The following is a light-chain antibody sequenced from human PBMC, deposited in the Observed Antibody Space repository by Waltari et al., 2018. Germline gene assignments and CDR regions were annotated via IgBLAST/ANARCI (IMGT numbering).Light chain of an antibody. CDR2: GVS. Sequence: IQMTQSPSSLSASVGDRVTITCPASQDISNSLDWYQQKPGKAPKHLLYGVSNLETGVPSRFSGSGIGTDFTFTISSLQPEDIATYYCQQYDETPLTFGGGTKVEIK. CDR3: QQYDETPLT. J-gene: IGKJ4*02. CDR1: QDISNS. V-gene: IGKV1-33*01.